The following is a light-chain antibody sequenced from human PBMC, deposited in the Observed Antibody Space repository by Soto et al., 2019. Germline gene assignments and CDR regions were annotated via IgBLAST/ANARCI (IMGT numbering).Light chain of an antibody. CDR3: ATWDDSLNSPL. J-gene: IGLJ2*01. Sequence: QLVLTQPPSASGTPGQRVTISCSGSSSNIGDHTVDWYQQVPGAAPELLIFKNTQRPSGVPDRFSASKSGTSASLAISAVQSEDEADYYCATWDDSLNSPLFGGGTKLTVL. CDR1: SSNIGDHT. V-gene: IGLV1-44*01. CDR2: KNT.